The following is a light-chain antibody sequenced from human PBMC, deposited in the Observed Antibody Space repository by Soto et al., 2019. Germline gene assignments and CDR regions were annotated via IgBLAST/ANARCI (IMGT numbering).Light chain of an antibody. CDR2: LNRDGSL. Sequence: QPVLTQSPSASASLGDSVKVTCTLSSEYSNYVIAWHQQHPQKAPRFLMRLNRDGSLTKGDGIPDRFSGSNSGAERYLTISSLQSEDEADYYCQTWGPGIRVFGGGTKLTVL. J-gene: IGLJ3*02. CDR1: SEYSNYV. CDR3: QTWGPGIRV. V-gene: IGLV4-69*01.